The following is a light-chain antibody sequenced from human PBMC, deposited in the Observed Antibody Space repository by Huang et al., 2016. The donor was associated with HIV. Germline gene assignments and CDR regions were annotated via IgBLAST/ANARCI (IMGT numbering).Light chain of an antibody. CDR1: QCIRND. V-gene: IGKV1-6*01. CDR2: AAS. CDR3: LQDHGYPRT. Sequence: AIQMTQSPSSLSASVGDRVTITCRASQCIRNDLSWYQQKPGKAPKLLIYAASTLQTGVPSRFSGGGSGTDFTLTISSLQPEDFATYYCLQDHGYPRTFGQGTKVEIK. J-gene: IGKJ1*01.